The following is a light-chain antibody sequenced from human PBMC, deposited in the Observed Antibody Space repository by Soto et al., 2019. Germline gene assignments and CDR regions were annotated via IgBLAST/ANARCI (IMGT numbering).Light chain of an antibody. CDR3: QQYYSYPSIT. CDR2: AAS. J-gene: IGKJ5*01. CDR1: EGIGSY. V-gene: IGKV1-8*01. Sequence: AIRLTKSTSSISASTGGRVTITYRTNEGIGSYFTWFQQKPGKAPKLLIYAASTLQSGVPSRFSGSGSGTDFTLTISCLQSEDFATYYCQQYYSYPSITFGQGTRLEIK.